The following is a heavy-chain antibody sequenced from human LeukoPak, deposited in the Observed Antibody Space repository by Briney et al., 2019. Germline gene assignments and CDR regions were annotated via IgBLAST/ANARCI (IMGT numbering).Heavy chain of an antibody. J-gene: IGHJ4*02. CDR3: VGGYDPHY. CDR1: GFTFSNFW. V-gene: IGHV3-74*01. CDR2: INSDGSDT. D-gene: IGHD2-8*02. Sequence: PGGSLRLSCAASGFTFSNFWMHWVRQAPGKGLVWVSRINSDGSDTSYADSVKGRLTISRDNAKNTLYLQMSSLRAEDTAIYYCVGGYDPHYWGQGTLVTVCS.